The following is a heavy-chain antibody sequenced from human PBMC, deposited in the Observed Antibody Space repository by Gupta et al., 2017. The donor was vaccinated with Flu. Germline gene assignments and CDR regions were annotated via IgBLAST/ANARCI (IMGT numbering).Heavy chain of an antibody. J-gene: IGHJ4*02. V-gene: IGHV3-21*01. CDR3: ARAWDVTVAGTFDY. D-gene: IGHD6-19*01. CDR1: GCTFNTYG. CDR2: ISSSSSYI. Sequence: EVQLVESGGGLVKPGGSLRLSCAASGCTFNTYGMNWVRQAPGKGLEWVSSISSSSSYIYYADSVKGRFTISRHNAKNSLYLQMNSLRAEDTAVDDCARAWDVTVAGTFDYWGQGTLVTVSS.